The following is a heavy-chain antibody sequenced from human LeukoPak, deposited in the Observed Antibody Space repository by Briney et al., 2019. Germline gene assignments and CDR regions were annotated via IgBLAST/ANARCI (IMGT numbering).Heavy chain of an antibody. CDR3: ARRPYYYDSSGSRGWYFDY. V-gene: IGHV4-59*01. CDR1: GGPISSYY. D-gene: IGHD3-22*01. Sequence: SETLSLTCTVSGGPISSYYWSWIRQPPGKGLEWIGYIYYSGSTNYNPSLKSRVTISVDTSKNQFSLKLSSVTAADTAVYYCARRPYYYDSSGSRGWYFDYWGQGTLVTVSS. J-gene: IGHJ4*02. CDR2: IYYSGST.